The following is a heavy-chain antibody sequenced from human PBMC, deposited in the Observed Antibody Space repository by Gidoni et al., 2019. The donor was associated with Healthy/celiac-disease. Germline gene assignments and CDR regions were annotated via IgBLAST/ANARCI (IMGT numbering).Heavy chain of an antibody. CDR2: ISGRGGST. CDR3: ADCAYDYVWGSYPDFDS. CDR1: GFTFGGSA. Sequence: EAQLVESGGGAAQLGGCLSRPCAASGFTFGGSALSWVRQSPGRGQGWVSSISGRGGSTYHADSVKARFPITRERSKNTLCLPLSSLRAGDTAVYRCADCAYDYVWGSYPDFDSGGQGPLLTFSS. V-gene: IGHV3-23*04. D-gene: IGHD3-16*02. J-gene: IGHJ4*02.